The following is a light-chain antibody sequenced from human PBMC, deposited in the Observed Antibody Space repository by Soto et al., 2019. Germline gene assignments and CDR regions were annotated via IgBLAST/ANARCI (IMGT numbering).Light chain of an antibody. CDR1: QGISSL. V-gene: IGKV1-9*01. Sequence: DIHLTQSPTLLSASVGDRVTITCRASQGISSLLAWYQQKPGKAPKLLIYAASTLQSGVPSRFSGSGSGTEFTLKISGLQPEDFVSYYCQQLNSYPITFGQGTRLEIK. CDR3: QQLNSYPIT. CDR2: AAS. J-gene: IGKJ5*01.